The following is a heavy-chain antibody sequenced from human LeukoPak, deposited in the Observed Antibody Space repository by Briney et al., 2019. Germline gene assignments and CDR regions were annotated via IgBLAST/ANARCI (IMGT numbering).Heavy chain of an antibody. J-gene: IGHJ4*02. CDR3: ARGGGVYSSSSFGFY. D-gene: IGHD6-6*01. V-gene: IGHV1-8*01. CDR2: MNPNSGNT. Sequence: ASVKVSHKASVYIFTSYDMNWVRQATGQGLEWMRRMNPNSGNTGYAQKLQGRVTMTRNTSISTAYMELSSLRSEDTAVYYCARGGGVYSSSSFGFYWGPGTPVTVSS. CDR1: VYIFTSYD.